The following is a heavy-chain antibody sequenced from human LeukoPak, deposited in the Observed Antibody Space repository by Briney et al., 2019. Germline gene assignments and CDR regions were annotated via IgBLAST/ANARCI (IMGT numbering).Heavy chain of an antibody. Sequence: GGSLRLSCSASGFTFSRYSMSWVRQAPGKGLEWVSSISSSSSYIYYADSVKGRFTISRDNAKNSQYLQMNSLRAEDTAVYYCARHRCSGGSCYPMNWFDPWGQGNLVTVSS. CDR1: GFTFSRYS. D-gene: IGHD2-15*01. CDR2: ISSSSSYI. CDR3: ARHRCSGGSCYPMNWFDP. V-gene: IGHV3-21*06. J-gene: IGHJ5*02.